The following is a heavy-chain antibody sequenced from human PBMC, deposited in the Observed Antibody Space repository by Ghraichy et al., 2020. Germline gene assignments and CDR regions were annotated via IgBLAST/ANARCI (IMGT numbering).Heavy chain of an antibody. Sequence: GESLNISCKGSGYSFNSYWIAWVRQMPGKGLEWMTIIYPGDSETKYSPSFQGQVTVSVDKSITTAYLHWSSLKASDTATYYCARLPAGGIAPHYFYGMDVWGQGTTVTVAS. D-gene: IGHD6-13*01. CDR1: GYSFNSYW. J-gene: IGHJ6*02. CDR3: ARLPAGGIAPHYFYGMDV. CDR2: IYPGDSET. V-gene: IGHV5-51*01.